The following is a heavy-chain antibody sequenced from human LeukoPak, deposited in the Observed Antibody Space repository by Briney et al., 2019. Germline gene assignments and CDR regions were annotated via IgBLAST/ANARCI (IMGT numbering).Heavy chain of an antibody. CDR3: ARAGSPQLELTGEYFQH. Sequence: GASVKVSCKASGYTFTSYGISWVRQAPGQGLEWMGWISAYNGNTNYAQKLQGRVTMTTDTSTSTAYMELRSLRSDDTAVYYCARAGSPQLELTGEYFQHWGQGTLVTVSS. D-gene: IGHD1-1*01. CDR2: ISAYNGNT. J-gene: IGHJ1*01. CDR1: GYTFTSYG. V-gene: IGHV1-18*01.